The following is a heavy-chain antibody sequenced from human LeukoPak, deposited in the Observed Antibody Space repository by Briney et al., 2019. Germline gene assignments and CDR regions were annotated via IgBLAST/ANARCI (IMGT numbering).Heavy chain of an antibody. V-gene: IGHV3-21*01. J-gene: IGHJ6*02. Sequence: GGSLRLSCAASGFTLTSYTMNWVRQAPGKGLEWVSSISSSNSDISYADSVKGRFTISRDNAKNSLYLQMNSLRAEDTAVYYCARDSRTVYYYYGMDVWGQGTTVTVSS. CDR1: GFTLTSYT. CDR2: ISSSNSDI. CDR3: ARDSRTVYYYYGMDV.